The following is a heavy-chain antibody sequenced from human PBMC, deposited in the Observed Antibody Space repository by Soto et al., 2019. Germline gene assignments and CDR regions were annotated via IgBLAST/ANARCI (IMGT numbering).Heavy chain of an antibody. CDR1: GFTFSSYA. D-gene: IGHD6-13*01. CDR2: ITGRDTFT. J-gene: IGHJ4*02. Sequence: EIQLLESGGGMVQPGESLRLSCVASGFTFSSYAMSWVRQVPGKGLEWVAVITGRDTFTEYAESVKGRFTISRDNSRNTLYLQMNSLRAEDTARYYCAKDSLPTIAAAGTVYWGQGTLVTVSS. CDR3: AKDSLPTIAAAGTVY. V-gene: IGHV3-23*01.